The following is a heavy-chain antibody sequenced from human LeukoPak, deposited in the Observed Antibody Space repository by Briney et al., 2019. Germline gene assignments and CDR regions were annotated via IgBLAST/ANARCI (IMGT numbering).Heavy chain of an antibody. Sequence: SETLSLTCTVSGDSISSTTFSWGWVRQPPGKGLEWIGSIYYTGSTYYNPSLKSRVIISVDTSKNQFSLKVTSVTAADTAVYYCARMGPSTVIDYWGQGTLVTVSS. CDR2: IYYTGST. CDR1: GDSISSTTFS. V-gene: IGHV4-39*01. D-gene: IGHD4-17*01. J-gene: IGHJ4*02. CDR3: ARMGPSTVIDY.